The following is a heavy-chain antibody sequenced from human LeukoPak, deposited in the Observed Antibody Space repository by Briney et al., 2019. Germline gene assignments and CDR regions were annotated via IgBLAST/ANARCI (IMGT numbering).Heavy chain of an antibody. Sequence: SQTLSLTCAISGDSVSSNSAAWNWIRQSPSRGLEWLGRTYYRSKWYYNYAVSVKSRMTITPDTSKNQFSLQLNSVTPEDTAVYYCVRDSGYGLDAFDIWDQGTMATVSS. V-gene: IGHV6-1*01. D-gene: IGHD5-12*01. CDR3: VRDSGYGLDAFDI. J-gene: IGHJ3*02. CDR2: TYYRSKWYY. CDR1: GDSVSSNSAA.